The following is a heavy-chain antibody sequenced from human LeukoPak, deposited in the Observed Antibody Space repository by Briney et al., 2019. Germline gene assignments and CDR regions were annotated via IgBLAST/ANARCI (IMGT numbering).Heavy chain of an antibody. V-gene: IGHV3-30*02. CDR2: IRYDGSNK. D-gene: IGHD3-10*01. Sequence: GGSLRLSCAASGFTFSSYGMHWVRQAPGKGLEWVAFIRYDGSNKYYADSVKGRFTISRDNSKNTLYLQMNSLRAEDTAVYYCARGRSGSYYRDYFDYWGQGTLVTVSS. J-gene: IGHJ4*02. CDR1: GFTFSSYG. CDR3: ARGRSGSYYRDYFDY.